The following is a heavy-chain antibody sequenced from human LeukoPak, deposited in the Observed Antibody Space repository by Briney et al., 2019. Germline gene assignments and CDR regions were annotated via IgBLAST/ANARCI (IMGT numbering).Heavy chain of an antibody. CDR3: AREADDGVYYFDY. Sequence: SETLSLTCAVYSGSFSGYYWSWIRQPPGKGLEWIGEINHSGSTNYNPSLKSRVTISVDTSKNQFSLKLSSVTAADTAVYYCAREADDGVYYFDYWGRGTLVTVSS. J-gene: IGHJ4*02. D-gene: IGHD5-24*01. V-gene: IGHV4-34*01. CDR1: SGSFSGYY. CDR2: INHSGST.